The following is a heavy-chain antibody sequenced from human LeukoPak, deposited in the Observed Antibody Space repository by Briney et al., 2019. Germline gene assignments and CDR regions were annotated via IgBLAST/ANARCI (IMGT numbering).Heavy chain of an antibody. V-gene: IGHV1-18*01. J-gene: IGHJ4*02. CDR2: ISAYNGNT. CDR1: GGTFSSYA. D-gene: IGHD6-6*01. Sequence: GASVKVSCKASGGTFSSYAISWVRQAPGQGLEWMGWISAYNGNTNYAQKLQGRVTMTTDTSTSTAYMELRSLRSDDTAVYYCARVVIAARPVFDYWGQGTLVTVSS. CDR3: ARVVIAARPVFDY.